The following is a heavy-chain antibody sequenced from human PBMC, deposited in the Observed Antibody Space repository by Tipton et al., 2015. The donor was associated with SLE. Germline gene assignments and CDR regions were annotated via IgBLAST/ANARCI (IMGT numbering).Heavy chain of an antibody. Sequence: SLRLSCVVSGFNFGAYWMHWVRQAPGKGLVWISRTNQDGTIRSYGDSVKGRFIISRDNSKSTLYLQMNNVRVEDTALYYCTRGIDPGSSRISDYWGQGTMVSVSS. V-gene: IGHV3-74*01. D-gene: IGHD2-15*01. CDR1: GFNFGAYW. CDR3: TRGIDPGSSRISDY. J-gene: IGHJ4*02. CDR2: TNQDGTIR.